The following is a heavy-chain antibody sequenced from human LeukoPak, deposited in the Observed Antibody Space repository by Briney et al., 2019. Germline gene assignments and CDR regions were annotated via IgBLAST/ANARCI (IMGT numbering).Heavy chain of an antibody. CDR1: GGTFSSYA. D-gene: IGHD2-2*01. V-gene: IGHV1-69*05. Sequence: SVKVSCKASGGTFSSYAISWVRQAPGQGLEWMGGIIPIFGTANYAQKFQGRVTITTDESTSTAYMELSSLRSEDTAVYYCAYRTICSSTGCPVDYWGQGTLVTVSS. J-gene: IGHJ4*02. CDR3: AYRTICSSTGCPVDY. CDR2: IIPIFGTA.